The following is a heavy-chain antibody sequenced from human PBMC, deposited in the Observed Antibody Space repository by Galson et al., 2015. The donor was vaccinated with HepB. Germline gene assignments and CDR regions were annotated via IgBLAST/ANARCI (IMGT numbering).Heavy chain of an antibody. J-gene: IGHJ4*02. CDR1: GFTFSSYA. CDR2: IRSNAAGGTT. CDR3: TKDLSH. V-gene: IGHV3-15*01. Sequence: SLRLSCAASGFTFSSYAMSWVRQAPGKGLEYIGRIRSNAAGGTTAYAAPVKGRFTISRDDSRNTLFLQMNSLKTDDTALYYCTKDLSHWGQGTLVTVSS.